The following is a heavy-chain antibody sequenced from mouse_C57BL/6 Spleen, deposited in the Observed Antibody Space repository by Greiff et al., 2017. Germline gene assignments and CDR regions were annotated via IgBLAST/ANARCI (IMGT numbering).Heavy chain of an antibody. CDR3: ARSPYDYDVDYYAMDY. J-gene: IGHJ4*01. CDR2: INPSSGYT. Sequence: VQVVESGAELAKPGASVKLSCKASGYTFTSYWMHWVKQRPGQGLEWIGYINPSSGYTKYNQKFKDKATLTADKSSSTAYMQLSSLTYEDSAVYYCARSPYDYDVDYYAMDYWGQGTSVTVSS. D-gene: IGHD2-4*01. CDR1: GYTFTSYW. V-gene: IGHV1-7*01.